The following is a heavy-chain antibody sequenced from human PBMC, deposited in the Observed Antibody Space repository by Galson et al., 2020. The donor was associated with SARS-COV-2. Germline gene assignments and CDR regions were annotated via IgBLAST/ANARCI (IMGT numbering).Heavy chain of an antibody. D-gene: IGHD1-1*01. J-gene: IGHJ5*02. CDR1: GFTFKKSW. CDR3: TTGYASYWHDNH. Sequence: GGSLRLSCAASGFTFKKSWMNWVRQAPGKGLEWVGRIKHKDDGETKDYAALVEGRFTLSRDDSENTLYLQMNNLKTEDTAMYYCTTGYASYWHDNHWGRGTLVTVSS. CDR2: IKHKDDGETK. V-gene: IGHV3-15*07.